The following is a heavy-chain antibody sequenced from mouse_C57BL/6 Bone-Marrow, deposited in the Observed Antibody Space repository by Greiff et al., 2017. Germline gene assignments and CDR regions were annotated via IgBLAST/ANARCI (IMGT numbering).Heavy chain of an antibody. CDR1: GYTFTSYW. Sequence: QVQLKQPGAELVRPGTSVKLSCKASGYTFTSYWMHWVKQRPGQGLEWIGVIDPSDSYTNYNQKFKGKATLTVDTSSSTAYMQLSSLTSEDSAVYYCAREITTGYWGQGTTLTVSS. V-gene: IGHV1-59*01. J-gene: IGHJ2*01. D-gene: IGHD1-1*01. CDR2: IDPSDSYT. CDR3: AREITTGY.